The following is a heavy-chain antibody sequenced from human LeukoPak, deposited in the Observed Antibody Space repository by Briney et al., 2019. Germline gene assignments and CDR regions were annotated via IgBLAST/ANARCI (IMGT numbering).Heavy chain of an antibody. Sequence: GGSLPLPCAASGFTFSSYWMSWVRQAPGKGLEWVANIKQDGSEKYYVDSVKGRFTISRYNAKNSLYLQMNSLRAEDTAVYYCARGGYCSSTSCYPPQAFDLWG. CDR2: IKQDGSEK. V-gene: IGHV3-7*01. CDR1: GFTFSSYW. J-gene: IGHJ3*01. D-gene: IGHD2-2*01. CDR3: ARGGYCSSTSCYPPQAFDL.